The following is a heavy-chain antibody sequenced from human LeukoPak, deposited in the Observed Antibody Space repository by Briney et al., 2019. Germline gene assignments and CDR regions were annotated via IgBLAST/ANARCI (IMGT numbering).Heavy chain of an antibody. CDR1: GFTFSNFA. Sequence: PGRSLRLSCAASGFTFSNFAMHWVRQAPGKGLEWVSTISGGGGSTYYADSVKGRFTISRDNSKNTLYLQVNSLRAEDTAVYYCAKGGKWDVTPFDYWGQGTLVTVSS. CDR2: ISGGGGST. CDR3: AKGGKWDVTPFDY. D-gene: IGHD1-26*01. J-gene: IGHJ4*02. V-gene: IGHV3-23*01.